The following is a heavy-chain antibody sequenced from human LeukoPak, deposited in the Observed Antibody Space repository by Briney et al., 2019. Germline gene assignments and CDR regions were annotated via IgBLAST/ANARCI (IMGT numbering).Heavy chain of an antibody. D-gene: IGHD3-10*01. J-gene: IGHJ4*02. Sequence: SETLSLTCAVYGGSFSGYYWSWIRQPPGKGLEWIGEINHSGSTNYNPSLKSRVTISVDTSKNQFSLKLSSVTAADTAVYYCASRGGLAFGKYWGQGTLVTASS. V-gene: IGHV4-34*01. CDR1: GGSFSGYY. CDR2: INHSGST. CDR3: ASRGGLAFGKY.